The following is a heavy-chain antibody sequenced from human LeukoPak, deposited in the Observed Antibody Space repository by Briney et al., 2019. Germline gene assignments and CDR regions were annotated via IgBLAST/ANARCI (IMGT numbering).Heavy chain of an antibody. CDR3: ARGQVSTGTLDY. D-gene: IGHD3-9*01. J-gene: IGHJ4*02. CDR2: INPSGVST. V-gene: IGHV1-46*01. Sequence: APLKVSCKASGYTFTSYYMHWVRQSPGQGLEWMGVINPSGVSTINAQKFQGRVSMTRDTSTSTDYMELSSLRFDDTAVFYCARGQVSTGTLDYWGQGTLATVSS. CDR1: GYTFTSYY.